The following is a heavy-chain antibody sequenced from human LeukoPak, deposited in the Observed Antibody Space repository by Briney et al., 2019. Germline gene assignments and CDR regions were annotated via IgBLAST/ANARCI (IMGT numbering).Heavy chain of an antibody. CDR3: ARDSPPEDIVLMAEGNYYYYYYGMDV. D-gene: IGHD2-8*01. CDR1: GYTFTSYY. CDR2: INPSGGST. V-gene: IGHV1-46*01. Sequence: ASVKVSCKASGYTFTSYYMHWVRQAPGQGLEWMGIINPSGGSTSYAQKFQGRVTMTRDTSPSTVYMELSSLRSEDTAVYYCARDSPPEDIVLMAEGNYYYYYYGMDVWGQGTTVTVSS. J-gene: IGHJ6*02.